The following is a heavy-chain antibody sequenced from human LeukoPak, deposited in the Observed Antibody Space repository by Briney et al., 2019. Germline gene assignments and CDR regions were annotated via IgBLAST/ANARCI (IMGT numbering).Heavy chain of an antibody. CDR1: GGTFNSYA. Sequence: SVKVSCKASGGTFNSYAISWVRQAPGQGLEWMGGIIPIFGTANYAQKFQGRVTITTDESTSTAYMELSSLRSEDTAVYYCARVSDSYGAFDYWGQGTLVTVSS. D-gene: IGHD5-18*01. CDR2: IIPIFGTA. V-gene: IGHV1-69*05. CDR3: ARVSDSYGAFDY. J-gene: IGHJ4*02.